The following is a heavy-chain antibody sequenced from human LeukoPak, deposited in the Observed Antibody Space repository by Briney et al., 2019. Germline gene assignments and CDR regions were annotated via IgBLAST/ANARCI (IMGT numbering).Heavy chain of an antibody. CDR3: ARDPYGSGSYYLKEGHFDL. CDR1: GFTFSSYA. V-gene: IGHV3-30-3*01. J-gene: IGHJ2*01. D-gene: IGHD3-10*01. CDR2: ILYDGSNE. Sequence: PGGSLRLSCAASGFTFSSYAMHWVRQAPGKGLDWVAFILYDGSNESYADSMKGRFTISRDNSENTLYLQMNSLGAEDMAVYYCARDPYGSGSYYLKEGHFDLWGRGTLVTVSS.